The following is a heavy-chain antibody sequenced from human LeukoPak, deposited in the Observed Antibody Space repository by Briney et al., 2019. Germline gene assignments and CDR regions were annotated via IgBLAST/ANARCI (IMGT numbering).Heavy chain of an antibody. CDR1: GGSISSYY. V-gene: IGHV4-39*01. CDR3: ARQSAYSSTSFPYVDV. J-gene: IGHJ6*03. CDR2: IYYSGST. D-gene: IGHD2-2*01. Sequence: PSETLSLTCTVSGGSISSYYWGWIRQPPGKGLEWIGSIYYSGSTYYNPSLKSRVTISVDTSKNQFSLKLSSVTAADTAVYYCARQSAYSSTSFPYVDVWGKGTTVTVSS.